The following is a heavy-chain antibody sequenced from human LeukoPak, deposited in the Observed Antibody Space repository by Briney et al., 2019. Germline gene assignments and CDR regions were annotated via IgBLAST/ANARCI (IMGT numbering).Heavy chain of an antibody. CDR3: ARVGYGGNYFDF. D-gene: IGHD4-23*01. V-gene: IGHV1-2*02. Sequence: ASVKVSCKASGYTFTGYYMHWVRQAPGQGLEWMGWINPNSGGTNYAQKFQGRVTMTRDTSISTAYMELRSLRSDDAAVYFCARVGYGGNYFDFWGPGTLVTVSS. CDR2: INPNSGGT. J-gene: IGHJ4*02. CDR1: GYTFTGYY.